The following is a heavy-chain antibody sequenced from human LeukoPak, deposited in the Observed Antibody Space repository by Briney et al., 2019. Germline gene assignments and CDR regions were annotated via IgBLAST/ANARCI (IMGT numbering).Heavy chain of an antibody. Sequence: GGSLRLSCAVSGLTFSDYRMIWVRQAPEKRLEWVAVTAGADDVIQYADSVKGRFTISRDNAKNSLYLQMNSLRAEDTALYYCARVGLCSSGTCTAGLDVWGQGTTVTVSS. D-gene: IGHD3-10*02. CDR2: TAGADDVI. J-gene: IGHJ6*02. V-gene: IGHV3-21*01. CDR3: ARVGLCSSGTCTAGLDV. CDR1: GLTFSDYR.